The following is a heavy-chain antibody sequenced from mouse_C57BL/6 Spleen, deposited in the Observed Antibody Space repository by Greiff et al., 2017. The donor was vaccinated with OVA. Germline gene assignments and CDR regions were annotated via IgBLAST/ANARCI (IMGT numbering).Heavy chain of an antibody. CDR3: ARGLGHY. CDR1: GYTFTSYW. Sequence: QVQLQQPGAELVKPGASVKLSCKASGYTFTSYWMQWVKQRPGQGLEWIGEIDPSDSYTNYNQKFKGKATLTVDTSSSTAYMQHSSLTSEDSEVYYCARGLGHYWGQGTTLTVSS. V-gene: IGHV1-50*01. J-gene: IGHJ2*01. D-gene: IGHD4-1*01. CDR2: IDPSDSYT.